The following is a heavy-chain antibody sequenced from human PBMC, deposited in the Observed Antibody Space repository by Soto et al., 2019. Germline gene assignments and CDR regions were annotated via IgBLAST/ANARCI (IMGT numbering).Heavy chain of an antibody. CDR1: GYTFTGYY. CDR3: ARVATVTSDYYYGMDV. V-gene: IGHV1-2*04. CDR2: INPNSGGT. Sequence: ASVKVSCKXSGYTFTGYYMHWVRQAPGQGLEWMGWINPNSGGTNYAQKFQGWVTMTRDTPISTAYMELSRLRSDDTAVYYCARVATVTSDYYYGMDVWGQGTTVTVSS. J-gene: IGHJ6*02. D-gene: IGHD4-17*01.